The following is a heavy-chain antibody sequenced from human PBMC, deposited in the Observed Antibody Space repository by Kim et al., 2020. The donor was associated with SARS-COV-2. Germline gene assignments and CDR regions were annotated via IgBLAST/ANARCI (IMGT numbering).Heavy chain of an antibody. Sequence: ASVKVSCKASGYTFTSYYMHWVRQAPGQGLERMGIINPSGGSTSYAQKFQGRVTMTRDTSTSTVYMELSSLRSEDTAVYYCAIREHVSGYRSSWHPAGDFDYWAQGTLVTVSS. CDR1: GYTFTSYY. J-gene: IGHJ4*02. CDR3: AIREHVSGYRSSWHPAGDFDY. D-gene: IGHD6-13*01. CDR2: INPSGGST. V-gene: IGHV1-46*01.